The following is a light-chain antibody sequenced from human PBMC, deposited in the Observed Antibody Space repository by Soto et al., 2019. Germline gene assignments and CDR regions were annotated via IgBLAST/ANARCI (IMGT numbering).Light chain of an antibody. CDR2: GAS. CDR3: QQRSHWPSLT. J-gene: IGKJ4*01. Sequence: EIVLTQSPATLSLSPGERATLSCRASQSVSYYLAWYQQKPGQAPRLLIYGASNRATGIPARFSGSGSGTDFTLTITSLEPDDFAVYFCQQRSHWPSLTFGGGTKVEI. V-gene: IGKV3-11*01. CDR1: QSVSYY.